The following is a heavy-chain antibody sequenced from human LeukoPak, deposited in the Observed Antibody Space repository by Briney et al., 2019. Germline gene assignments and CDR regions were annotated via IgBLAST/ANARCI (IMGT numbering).Heavy chain of an antibody. CDR3: AELGITMIGGV. V-gene: IGHV3-74*01. Sequence: GGSLRLSCAASGFTFSSYWMNWVRQAPGKGLVCVSRINSDGNSTIYADSVKGRFTISRDNAKNSLYLQMNSLRAEDTAVYYCAELGITMIGGVWGKGTTVTISS. D-gene: IGHD3-10*02. J-gene: IGHJ6*04. CDR2: INSDGNST. CDR1: GFTFSSYW.